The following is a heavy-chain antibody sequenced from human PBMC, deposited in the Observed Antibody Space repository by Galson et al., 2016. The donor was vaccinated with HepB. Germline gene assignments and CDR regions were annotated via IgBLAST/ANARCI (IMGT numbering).Heavy chain of an antibody. CDR1: GYTFTTYA. V-gene: IGHV1-18*01. D-gene: IGHD5-18*01. J-gene: IGHJ4*02. Sequence: SVKVSCKATGYTFTTYAITWVRQAPGQGLEWMGWISTYNGNTNYAQKLQGRVTMTTDTSTTTAYMELRSLRSDDTAVYFCAREEDGYPVYWGQGTLVTVSS. CDR3: AREEDGYPVY. CDR2: ISTYNGNT.